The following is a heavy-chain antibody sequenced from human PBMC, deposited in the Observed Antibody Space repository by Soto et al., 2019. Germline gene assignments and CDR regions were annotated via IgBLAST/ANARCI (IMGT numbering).Heavy chain of an antibody. J-gene: IGHJ6*03. CDR1: GYTFTSYD. CDR2: MNPNSGNT. D-gene: IGHD2-15*01. V-gene: IGHV1-8*01. CDR3: ARGRDIVVVVSERYMDG. Sequence: ASVKVSCKASGYTFTSYDINWVRQATGQGLEWMGWMNPNSGNTGYAQKFQGRVTMTRNTSISTAYMELSSLRSEDTAVYYCARGRDIVVVVSERYMDGWGKGTTVTVSS.